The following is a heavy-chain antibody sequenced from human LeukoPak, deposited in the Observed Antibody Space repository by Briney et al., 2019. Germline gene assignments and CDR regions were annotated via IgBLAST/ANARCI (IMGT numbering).Heavy chain of an antibody. Sequence: ASVKVSCKASGGTFTSYAISWVRQAPGQGLEWMGRIIPILGIANYAQKFQGRVTITADKSTSTASMELSSLRSEDTAVYYCARSSSAYYYDSSGSDFDYWGQGTLVTVSS. CDR2: IIPILGIA. CDR1: GGTFTSYA. V-gene: IGHV1-69*04. D-gene: IGHD3-22*01. CDR3: ARSSSAYYYDSSGSDFDY. J-gene: IGHJ4*02.